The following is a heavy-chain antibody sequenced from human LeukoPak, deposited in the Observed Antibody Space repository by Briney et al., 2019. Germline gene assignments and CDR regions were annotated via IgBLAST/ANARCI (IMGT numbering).Heavy chain of an antibody. CDR1: GFTFSSYE. J-gene: IGHJ4*02. V-gene: IGHV3-48*03. Sequence: GGSLRLSCAASGFTFSSYEMNWVRQAPGKGLEWVSYISSSGSTIYYADSVKGRFTISRDNAKNSLYLQMSSLRAEDTAVYYCARDRNYDILTGYLYWGQGTLVTVSS. CDR2: ISSSGSTI. CDR3: ARDRNYDILTGYLY. D-gene: IGHD3-9*01.